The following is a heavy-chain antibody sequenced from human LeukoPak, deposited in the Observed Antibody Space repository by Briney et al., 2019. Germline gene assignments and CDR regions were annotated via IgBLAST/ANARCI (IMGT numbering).Heavy chain of an antibody. J-gene: IGHJ4*02. Sequence: GTLCLSCAASGFTFSSYAMSWVRQAPGKGLEWVSAISGSGGSTYYPYSVNGRFTIVRDNSKNTPYLQMNSLRAEDTAVYYCAKKPVAGTDYWGQGTLVTVSS. D-gene: IGHD6-19*01. CDR3: AKKPVAGTDY. V-gene: IGHV3-23*01. CDR2: ISGSGGST. CDR1: GFTFSSYA.